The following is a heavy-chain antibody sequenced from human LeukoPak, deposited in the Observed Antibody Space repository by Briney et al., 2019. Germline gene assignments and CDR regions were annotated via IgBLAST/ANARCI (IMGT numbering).Heavy chain of an antibody. CDR2: IFYSGHS. CDR3: ARIDPLGFFDQ. J-gene: IGHJ4*02. CDR1: GAFSSRYY. Sequence: PSETPSLACSVSGAFSSRYYWSWVRQPLGKGLEWLGSIFYSGHSNYNASLTSRISMSVDTSKAQFSLELTSVTAADAALYYCARIDPLGFFDQWGPGTLVTVSS. D-gene: IGHD6-25*01. V-gene: IGHV4-59*12.